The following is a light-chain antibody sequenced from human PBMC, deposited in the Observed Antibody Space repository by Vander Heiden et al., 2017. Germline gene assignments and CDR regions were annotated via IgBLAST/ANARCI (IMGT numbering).Light chain of an antibody. Sequence: DIVMTHSPLSLPVTPGEPASISCRSSQSLLHSNGYNNLVWYLQKPGQSPQLLIYLGSNRASGVPDRFSGSGSGTDFTLKISRVEAEDVGVYYCMQAIQTPYTLGQGTKLKIK. CDR3: MQAIQTPYT. CDR1: QSLLHSNGYNN. CDR2: LGS. V-gene: IGKV2-28*01. J-gene: IGKJ2*01.